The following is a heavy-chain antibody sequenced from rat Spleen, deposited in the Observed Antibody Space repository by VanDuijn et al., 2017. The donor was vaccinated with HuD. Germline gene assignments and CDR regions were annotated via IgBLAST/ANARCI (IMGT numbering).Heavy chain of an antibody. D-gene: IGHD1-11*01. CDR3: ARPTEGIAWFVY. CDR1: GFTFNDYY. V-gene: IGHV5-25*01. Sequence: EVQLVESGGGLVQPGRSMRLSCAASGFTFNDYYMAWVRQAPTKGLEWVASISNSGGNTYYRDSVKGRFTISRDNAKSTLYLQMDSLRSEDTATYYCARPTEGIAWFVYWGQGTLVTVSS. J-gene: IGHJ3*01. CDR2: ISNSGGNT.